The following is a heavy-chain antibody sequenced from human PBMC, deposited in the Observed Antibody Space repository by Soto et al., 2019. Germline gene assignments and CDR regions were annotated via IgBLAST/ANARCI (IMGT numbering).Heavy chain of an antibody. V-gene: IGHV4-31*03. D-gene: IGHD1-7*01. J-gene: IGHJ5*02. CDR3: SRAFRQLPFNAMRWFEP. CDR2: MYYSVST. Sequence: SETLSLTCTVSGGSISGTGNYCAWILHHPGKGLEWIAHMYYSVSTYYNPSLKGRLAISVDISQNQFSLRMSSVTAADTAVYFCSRAFRQLPFNAMRWFEPWGQGTMVTVSS. CDR1: GGSISGTGNY.